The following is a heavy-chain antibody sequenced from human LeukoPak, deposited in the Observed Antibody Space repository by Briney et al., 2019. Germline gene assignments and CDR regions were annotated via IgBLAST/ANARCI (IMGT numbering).Heavy chain of an antibody. J-gene: IGHJ4*02. CDR1: GGSISSSSYY. D-gene: IGHD5-18*01. V-gene: IGHV4-39*07. CDR2: IYYSGST. Sequence: PSETLSLTCTVSGGSISSSSYYWGWIRQPPGKGLEWIGSIYYSGSTYYNPSLKSRVTISVDTSKNQFSLKLSSVTAADTAVYYCARGTVMVYYFDYWGQGTLVTVSS. CDR3: ARGTVMVYYFDY.